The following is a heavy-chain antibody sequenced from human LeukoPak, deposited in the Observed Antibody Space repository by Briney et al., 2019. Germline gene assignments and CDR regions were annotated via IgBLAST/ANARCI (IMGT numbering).Heavy chain of an antibody. V-gene: IGHV3-53*01. CDR2: IYSGGST. J-gene: IGHJ3*02. CDR3: ARVWLYYDIQGTFDI. D-gene: IGHD3-9*01. CDR1: GFFVSSNY. Sequence: PGGSLILSCAASGFFVSSNYMSWVRPAPGKGVEWVSVIYSGGSTYYAESVKGRFTISRDNSKNTLYLQMNSLRAEDTAVYYCARVWLYYDIQGTFDIWGQGTMVTASS.